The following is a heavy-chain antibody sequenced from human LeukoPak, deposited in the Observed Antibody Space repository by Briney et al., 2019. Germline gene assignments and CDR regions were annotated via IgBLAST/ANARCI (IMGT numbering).Heavy chain of an antibody. D-gene: IGHD6-13*01. J-gene: IGHJ6*03. Sequence: GGSLRLSCAASGFTFDDYAMHWVRQAPGKGLEWVSLISWDGGSTYYADSVKGRFTISRDNSKNSLYLQMNSLRAEDTALYYCAKDGRQQQLVWGYYYYYMDVWGKGTTVTVSS. CDR1: GFTFDDYA. CDR2: ISWDGGST. V-gene: IGHV3-43D*03. CDR3: AKDGRQQQLVWGYYYYYMDV.